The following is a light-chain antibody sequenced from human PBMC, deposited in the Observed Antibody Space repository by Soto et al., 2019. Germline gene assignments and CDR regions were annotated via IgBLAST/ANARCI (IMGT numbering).Light chain of an antibody. CDR3: SSYADSTPYV. CDR1: SSDVGTYNY. J-gene: IGLJ1*01. CDR2: EVT. V-gene: IGLV2-8*01. Sequence: QSALTRPPSASGSPGQSVTISCTGTSSDVGTYNYVSWYQQHPGKAPKLLIYEVTKRPSGVPDRFSGSKSGNTASLTVSGIQAEDEADYYCSSYADSTPYVFGTGTKLTVL.